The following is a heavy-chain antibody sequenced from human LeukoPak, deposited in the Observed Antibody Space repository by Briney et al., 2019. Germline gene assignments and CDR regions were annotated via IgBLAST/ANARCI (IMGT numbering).Heavy chain of an antibody. Sequence: GALRLACAASGFIFSNYAMHWVCQAPGKGLEWVALISSDGSKTYHADSVKGRFSISRDNSKNTLYLQLNSLRAEDTSVYYCARDSTYWYDSGSSGPHYFDYWGQGTLVTVSS. J-gene: IGHJ4*02. CDR2: ISSDGSKT. CDR1: GFIFSNYA. V-gene: IGHV3-30*01. D-gene: IGHD3-10*01. CDR3: ARDSTYWYDSGSSGPHYFDY.